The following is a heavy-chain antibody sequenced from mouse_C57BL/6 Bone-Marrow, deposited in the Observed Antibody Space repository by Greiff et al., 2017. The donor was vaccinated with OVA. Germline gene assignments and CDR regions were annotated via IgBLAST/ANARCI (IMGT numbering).Heavy chain of an antibody. CDR2: ISSGSSTI. V-gene: IGHV5-17*01. Sequence: EVKVVESGGGLVKPGGSLKLSCAASGFTFSDYGMHWVRQAPEKGLEWVAYISSGSSTIYYADTVKGRFTISRDNAKNTLFLQMTSLRAEDTAMYYCARPGTAGYYFDYWGQGTTLTVSS. D-gene: IGHD4-1*01. CDR1: GFTFSDYG. J-gene: IGHJ2*01. CDR3: ARPGTAGYYFDY.